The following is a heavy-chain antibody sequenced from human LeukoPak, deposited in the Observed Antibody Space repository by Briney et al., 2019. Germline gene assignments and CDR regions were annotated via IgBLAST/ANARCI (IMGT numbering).Heavy chain of an antibody. Sequence: GGSLTLSCAASGFTFSSYAMNCASHDPGKGLEWVSSISGNGVNTYYADSVKGRFTISRDYSKNTLYLQKNSLRAEDTAVYFCAKDGDHFGGREGYFDYWDQGTLVTVSS. CDR2: ISGNGVNT. V-gene: IGHV3-23*01. J-gene: IGHJ4*02. CDR3: AKDGDHFGGREGYFDY. D-gene: IGHD3-10*01. CDR1: GFTFSSYA.